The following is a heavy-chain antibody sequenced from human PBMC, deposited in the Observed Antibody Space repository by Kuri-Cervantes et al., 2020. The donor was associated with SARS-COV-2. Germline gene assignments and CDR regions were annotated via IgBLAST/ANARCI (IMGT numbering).Heavy chain of an antibody. CDR3: ARRDYCSSTSCYLGYYYYYMDV. CDR1: GGSFSGYY. D-gene: IGHD2-2*01. CDR2: INHSGST. V-gene: IGHV4-34*01. Sequence: SETLSLTCAVYGGSFSGYYWSWIRQPPGKGLEWIGEINHSGSTNYNPSLKSRVTISVDTSKNQFSLKLSSVTAADTAVYYCARRDYCSSTSCYLGYYYYYMDVWGKGTTVTVSS. J-gene: IGHJ6*03.